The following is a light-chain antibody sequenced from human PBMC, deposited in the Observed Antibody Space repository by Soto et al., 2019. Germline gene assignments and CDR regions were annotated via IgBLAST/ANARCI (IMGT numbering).Light chain of an antibody. CDR2: DAS. CDR1: QSISSW. CDR3: QQYNSYLWT. Sequence: DIQMTQSPSTLSASVGDRVIITCRASQSISSWLAWYQQKPGKAPKLLIYDASSLESGVPSRFSGSGSGTEFTLTISSLQPDDFATYYCQQYNSYLWTFGQGNKVDI. V-gene: IGKV1-5*01. J-gene: IGKJ1*01.